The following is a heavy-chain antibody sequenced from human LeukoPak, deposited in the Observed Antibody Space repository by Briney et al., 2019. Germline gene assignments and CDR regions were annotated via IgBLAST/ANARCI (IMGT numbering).Heavy chain of an antibody. CDR2: INHSGST. CDR1: GGSFSGYY. CDR3: ARGLTEVMTAVTD. D-gene: IGHD4-17*01. Sequence: PSETLSLTCAVYGGSFSGYYWSWIRQPPGKGMGWIGEINHSGSTNYNPSLKSRVTISVDTPKNQFSLKLSSVTAADTAVYYCARGLTEVMTAVTDWGQGTLVTVSS. J-gene: IGHJ4*02. V-gene: IGHV4-34*01.